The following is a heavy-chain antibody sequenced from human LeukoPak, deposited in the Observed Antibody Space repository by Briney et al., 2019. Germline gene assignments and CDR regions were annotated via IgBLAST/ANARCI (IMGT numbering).Heavy chain of an antibody. V-gene: IGHV4-39*01. CDR3: ARRSGYSGYGRWYFDS. J-gene: IGHJ4*02. D-gene: IGHD5-12*01. CDR1: GGSISSSSYY. Sequence: SSETLSLTCTVSGGSISSSSYYWGWIRQPPGKGLEWIGSIYYSGSTYDNPSLKSRVTISVDTSKNQFSLNLSSVTAADTAVYYCARRSGYSGYGRWYFDSWGQGTLVTVSS. CDR2: IYYSGST.